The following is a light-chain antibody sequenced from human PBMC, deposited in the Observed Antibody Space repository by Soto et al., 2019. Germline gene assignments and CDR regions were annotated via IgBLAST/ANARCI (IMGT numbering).Light chain of an antibody. Sequence: QSALTQPVSVSGSPGQSVTISCTGTSSDVGYYNLVAWYQQHPGKAPKVLIYEVYKRPSGVSDRFSGSKSGNTASLTISGLQAEDEAEYYCCSYAGVRGAVFGGGTQLTVL. CDR2: EVY. V-gene: IGLV2-23*02. J-gene: IGLJ7*01. CDR1: SSDVGYYNL. CDR3: CSYAGVRGAV.